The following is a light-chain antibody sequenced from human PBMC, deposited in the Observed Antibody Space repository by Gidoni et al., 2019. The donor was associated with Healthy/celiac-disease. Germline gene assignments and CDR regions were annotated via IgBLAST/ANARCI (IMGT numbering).Light chain of an antibody. CDR1: SSNIGAGYD. CDR3: QSYDSSLSGLV. Sequence: QSVLTQPPSVSGAPVQSVTISCTGSSSNIGAGYDVHWYQQVPGTAPKLLMYVNSNRTSGVPDRFSGSKSGTSASLDITGLQADDEAEYYCQSYDSSLSGLVFGGGTKLTVL. J-gene: IGLJ3*02. V-gene: IGLV1-40*01. CDR2: VNS.